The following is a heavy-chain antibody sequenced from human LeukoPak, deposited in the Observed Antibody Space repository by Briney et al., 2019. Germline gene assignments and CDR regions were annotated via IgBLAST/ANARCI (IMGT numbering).Heavy chain of an antibody. D-gene: IGHD5/OR15-5a*01. CDR2: IQNDGGKK. CDR1: GFTFSSYN. V-gene: IGHV3-30*02. Sequence: PGGSLRLSCAASGFTFSSYNMHWVRQAPGKGLEWVAFIQNDGGKKVYVDSVKGRFTASRDNSKNTLYLHMSSLRPEDTAVFYCVKVDCSHTVCDRRVSWGQATQAAVS. CDR3: VKVDCSHTVCDRRVS. J-gene: IGHJ5*02.